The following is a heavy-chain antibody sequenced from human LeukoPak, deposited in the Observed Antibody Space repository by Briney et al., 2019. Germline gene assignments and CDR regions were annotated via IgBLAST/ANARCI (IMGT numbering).Heavy chain of an antibody. D-gene: IGHD6-13*01. CDR3: AKDIAAAGRSFDY. Sequence: PGGSLRLSCAASGFTFSSYAMSWVRQAPGKGLEWVSAISGSGGSTYYADSVKGRFTISRDNSKNTLHLQMNSLRAEDTAVYYCAKDIAAAGRSFDYWGQGTLVTVSS. J-gene: IGHJ4*02. CDR2: ISGSGGST. V-gene: IGHV3-23*01. CDR1: GFTFSSYA.